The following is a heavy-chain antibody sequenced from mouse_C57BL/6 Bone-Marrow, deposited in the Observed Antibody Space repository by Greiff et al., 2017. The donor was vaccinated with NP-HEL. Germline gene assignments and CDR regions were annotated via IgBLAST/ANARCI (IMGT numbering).Heavy chain of an antibody. D-gene: IGHD2-2*01. V-gene: IGHV7-3*01. CDR1: GFTFTDYY. CDR3: AMVTTRTWFAY. J-gene: IGHJ3*01. CDR2: IRNKANGYTT. Sequence: EVKLMESGGGLVQPGGSLSLSCAASGFTFTDYYMSWVRQPPGTALEWLGFIRNKANGYTTEYSASVKGRFTISRDNSQSILYLQMNALRAEDSATYYCAMVTTRTWFAYWGQGTLVTVSA.